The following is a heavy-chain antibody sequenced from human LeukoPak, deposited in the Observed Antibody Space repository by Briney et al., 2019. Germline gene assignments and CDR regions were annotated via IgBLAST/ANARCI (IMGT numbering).Heavy chain of an antibody. D-gene: IGHD6-6*01. V-gene: IGHV3-9*01. Sequence: GGSLRLSCAASGFTFDDYAMHWVRQAPGKGLEWVSGISWNSGTMGYADSVKGRFTISRGNARKSLYLQMNSLRVEDTALYYCAKDLAARPVQYFFDSWGQGTLVTVSS. CDR2: ISWNSGTM. CDR1: GFTFDDYA. CDR3: AKDLAARPVQYFFDS. J-gene: IGHJ4*02.